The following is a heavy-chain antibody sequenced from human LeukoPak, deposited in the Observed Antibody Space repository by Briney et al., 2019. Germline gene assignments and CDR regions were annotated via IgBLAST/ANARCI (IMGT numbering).Heavy chain of an antibody. V-gene: IGHV3-15*01. J-gene: IGHJ4*02. CDR1: VFTFTNAW. CDR3: PTSYYFGSEKTWAY. Sequence: GGALRLSCAASVFTFTNAWMSCVRQAPGKGLEWIGRIKSRTDGGTTDYAAHVKGRFTISRDDSKNTLYLQMNSLKTEDTAVYYCPTSYYFGSEKTWAYWGQGTRVTVSS. D-gene: IGHD3-10*01. CDR2: IKSRTDGGTT.